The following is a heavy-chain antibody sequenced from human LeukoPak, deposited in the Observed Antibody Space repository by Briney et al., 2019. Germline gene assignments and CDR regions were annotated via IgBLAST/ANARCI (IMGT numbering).Heavy chain of an antibody. Sequence: GGSLRLSCAASGFTFSSYGVHWVRQAPGKGLEWVAFIRYDGSNKYYADSVKGRFTISRDNSKNTLYLQMNSLRAEDTAVYYCAKFALAAGTKNDAFDIWGQGTMVTVSS. V-gene: IGHV3-30*02. CDR2: IRYDGSNK. CDR3: AKFALAAGTKNDAFDI. J-gene: IGHJ3*02. D-gene: IGHD6-13*01. CDR1: GFTFSSYG.